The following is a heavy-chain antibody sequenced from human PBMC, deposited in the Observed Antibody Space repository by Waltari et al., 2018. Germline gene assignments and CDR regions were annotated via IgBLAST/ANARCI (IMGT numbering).Heavy chain of an antibody. CDR3: ARAGYDYGYYFDD. Sequence: QVQLQESGPGLVKPSETLSLTCTVSGGSISSHYWSWIRQPPGKGLEWIGYIHYSGSTNYNPSLKSRVTISVDTSKNQFSLRLSSGAAAETAVYYCARAGYDYGYYFDDWGQGTLVTVSS. V-gene: IGHV4-59*11. CDR2: IHYSGST. J-gene: IGHJ4*02. D-gene: IGHD5-12*01. CDR1: GGSISSHY.